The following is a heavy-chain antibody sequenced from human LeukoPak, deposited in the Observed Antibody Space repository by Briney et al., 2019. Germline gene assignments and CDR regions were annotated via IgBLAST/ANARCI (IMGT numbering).Heavy chain of an antibody. Sequence: GGSLRLSCAASGFTFSSFYITWVRQAPGKGLEWVSSISSSSNYIYYADSVKGRSTISRDNVKNTLYLQMNSLRAEDTAVYYCARDLYGDYGGGNYYGMDVWGQGTTVTVSS. CDR2: ISSSSNYI. J-gene: IGHJ6*02. D-gene: IGHD4-17*01. CDR3: ARDLYGDYGGGNYYGMDV. V-gene: IGHV3-21*01. CDR1: GFTFSSFY.